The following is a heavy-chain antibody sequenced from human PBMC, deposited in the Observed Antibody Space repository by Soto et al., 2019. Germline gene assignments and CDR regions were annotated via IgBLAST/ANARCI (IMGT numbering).Heavy chain of an antibody. D-gene: IGHD3-3*01. CDR3: ARLVIDRYYDFWSGYFNWFDP. Sequence: SETLSLTCAVSGGSISGSNWWSWVRQPPGKGLEWIGEIYHSGSTTYNPSLKSRVTISVDKSKNQFSLKLVSVTAADTAVYYCARLVIDRYYDFWSGYFNWFDPWGQGTLVTVSS. CDR1: GGSISGSNW. CDR2: IYHSGST. J-gene: IGHJ5*02. V-gene: IGHV4-4*02.